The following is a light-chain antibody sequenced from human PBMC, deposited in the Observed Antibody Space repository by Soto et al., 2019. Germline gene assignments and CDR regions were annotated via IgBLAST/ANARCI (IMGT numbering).Light chain of an antibody. J-gene: IGKJ2*01. CDR1: RSVSNAY. CDR2: GAS. CDR3: QQYNRSPYT. V-gene: IGKV3-20*01. Sequence: EIVLTQSPGTLSLSPGERATLSCRTSRSVSNAYVTWYQQKRGQPPRLLIFGASNRATGIPDRFSGSGSGTDFTLTISRVEPEDFAVYYCQQYNRSPYTFGQGSKLE.